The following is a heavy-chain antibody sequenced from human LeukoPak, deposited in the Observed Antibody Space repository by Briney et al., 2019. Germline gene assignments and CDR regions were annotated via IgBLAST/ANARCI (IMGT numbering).Heavy chain of an antibody. CDR3: ARVGPPLRYFDNSSFDY. CDR2: IEPNSGGT. V-gene: IGHV1-2*02. J-gene: IGHJ4*02. Sequence: ASVKVSCKASGYTFTGYYMHWVRHAPGQGLERMGWIEPNSGGTNYAQKFQGRVTMTRDTSISTAYMELSRLRSDDTAVYYCARVGPPLRYFDNSSFDYWGQGTLVTVSS. D-gene: IGHD3-9*01. CDR1: GYTFTGYY.